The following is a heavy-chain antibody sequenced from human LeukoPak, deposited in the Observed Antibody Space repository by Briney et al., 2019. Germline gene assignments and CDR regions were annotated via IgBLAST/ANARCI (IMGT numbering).Heavy chain of an antibody. Sequence: PSETLSLTCTVSGGSISSSSYYWGWIRQPPGKGLEWIGSIYYSGSTYYNPSLKSRVTISVDTSKNQFSLKLSSVTAADTAVYYCARHRQRYTTVVTPVRFRQEYYFDYWGQGTLVTVSS. J-gene: IGHJ4*02. V-gene: IGHV4-39*01. D-gene: IGHD4-23*01. CDR3: ARHRQRYTTVVTPVRFRQEYYFDY. CDR2: IYYSGST. CDR1: GGSISSSSYY.